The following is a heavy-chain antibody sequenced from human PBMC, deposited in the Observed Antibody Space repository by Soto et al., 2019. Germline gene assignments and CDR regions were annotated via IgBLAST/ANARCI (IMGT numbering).Heavy chain of an antibody. Sequence: QSGPTLVNPTQTLTLTCTFSGFSLSTSGMCVSWIRQPPGKALEWLALIDWDDDKYYSTSLKTRLTISKDTSKNQVVLTMTNMDPVDTATYYCARIAVAGTGRYSYYYYGMDVWGQGTTVTVPS. D-gene: IGHD6-19*01. V-gene: IGHV2-70*01. CDR2: IDWDDDK. CDR1: GFSLSTSGMC. CDR3: ARIAVAGTGRYSYYYYGMDV. J-gene: IGHJ6*02.